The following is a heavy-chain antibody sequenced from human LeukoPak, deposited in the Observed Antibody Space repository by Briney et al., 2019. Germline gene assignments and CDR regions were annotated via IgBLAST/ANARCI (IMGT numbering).Heavy chain of an antibody. Sequence: PGGSLRLSCAASGLTFTKAWMSWVRQAPGKGLEWVGRIKSETDGGTTDYAAPVKGRFTISRDDSKNTLYLQMNSLKTEDTAVYYCTTDVAVLMVSATGVQDYWGQGTLVTVSS. CDR3: TTDVAVLMVSATGVQDY. J-gene: IGHJ4*02. V-gene: IGHV3-15*01. D-gene: IGHD2-8*01. CDR2: IKSETDGGTT. CDR1: GLTFTKAW.